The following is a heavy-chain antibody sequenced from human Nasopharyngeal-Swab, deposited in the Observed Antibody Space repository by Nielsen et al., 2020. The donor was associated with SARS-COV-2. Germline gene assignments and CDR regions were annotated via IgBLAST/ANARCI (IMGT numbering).Heavy chain of an antibody. J-gene: IGHJ3*02. CDR3: AGGSSGYSYAFDI. Sequence: WIRQPPGKGLEWVSAISGSGGSTYYADSVKGRFTISRDNSKNTLYLQMNSLRAEDTAVYYCAGGSSGYSYAFDIWGQGTMVTVS. V-gene: IGHV3-23*01. CDR2: ISGSGGST. D-gene: IGHD3-22*01.